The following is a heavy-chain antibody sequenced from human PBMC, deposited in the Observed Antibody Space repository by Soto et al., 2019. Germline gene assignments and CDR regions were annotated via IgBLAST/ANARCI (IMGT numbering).Heavy chain of an antibody. CDR1: GYTFTDSH. CDR2: IAPSSGGT. D-gene: IGHD6-25*01. V-gene: IGHV1-2*07. Sequence: QVQLVQSGSEVKKPGASVRVSCKTSGYTFTDSHLHWVRQAPGQGLEWMGWIAPSSGGTNFARKFQGRATLTRDTSISTAYMELSSLRSDDTAVYFCATDLGSGRIPWGQGTLVTVSS. CDR3: ATDLGSGRIP. J-gene: IGHJ5*02.